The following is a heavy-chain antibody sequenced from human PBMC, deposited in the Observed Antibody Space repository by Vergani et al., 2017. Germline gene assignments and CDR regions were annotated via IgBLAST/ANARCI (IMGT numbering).Heavy chain of an antibody. CDR3: ARLGDGYYYHGFDI. CDR1: GFSYSTYW. D-gene: IGHD3-3*01. Sequence: EVQLVQSGAEVKTPGVSLTISCKGCGFSYSTYWIGCVRQMPGKGLEWMGLIFPGYSQIRSSLSFQGRVTISAEQSISTAYLQWYSLQASDTAMYYCARLGDGYYYHGFDIWGQGTAVTVSS. J-gene: IGHJ3*02. CDR2: IFPGYSQI. V-gene: IGHV5-51*01.